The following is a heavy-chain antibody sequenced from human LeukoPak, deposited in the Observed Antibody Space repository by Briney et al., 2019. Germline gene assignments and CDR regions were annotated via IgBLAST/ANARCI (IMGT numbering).Heavy chain of an antibody. J-gene: IGHJ4*02. CDR3: ARDNLYYYDSSGYYRAFDY. D-gene: IGHD3-22*01. CDR2: IKQDGSEK. CDR1: GFTFSSYW. V-gene: IGHV3-7*01. Sequence: GGSLRLSCAASGFTFSSYWMSWVRRAPGKGLEWVANIKQDGSEKYYVDSVKGRFTISRNNAKNSLYLQMNSLRAEDTAVYYCARDNLYYYDSSGYYRAFDYWGQGTLVTVSS.